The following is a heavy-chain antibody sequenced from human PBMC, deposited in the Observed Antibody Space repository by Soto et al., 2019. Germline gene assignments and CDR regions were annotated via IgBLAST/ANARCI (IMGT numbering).Heavy chain of an antibody. D-gene: IGHD6-19*01. CDR3: TRRAYSSGWHFDY. J-gene: IGHJ4*02. CDR1: GYSFTTYW. CDR2: IDPTDSYT. V-gene: IGHV5-10-1*01. Sequence: PGESLKISCKGSGYSFTTYWISWVRQMPGKGLECMGRIDPTDSYTDYGPSFEGHVTMSVDRSINTAFLEWSSLKTEDTAVYYCTRRAYSSGWHFDYWGQGTPVTVSS.